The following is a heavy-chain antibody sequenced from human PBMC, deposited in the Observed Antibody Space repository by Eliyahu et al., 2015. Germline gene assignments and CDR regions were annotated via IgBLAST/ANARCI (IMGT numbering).Heavy chain of an antibody. CDR1: GGTXNSHT. D-gene: IGHD6-19*01. Sequence: QVQLVQSGAEVKKPGSSVKVXCRASGGTXNSHTISWVRQAPGQGIEWMGGIVPIFGTARYAQKFRGRVTITADKSTSTVYMEVRSLRFEDTAVYYCAIEGGSSGPRWFDPWGQGTLVVVSS. CDR2: IVPIFGTA. V-gene: IGHV1-69*06. CDR3: AIEGGSSGPRWFDP. J-gene: IGHJ5*02.